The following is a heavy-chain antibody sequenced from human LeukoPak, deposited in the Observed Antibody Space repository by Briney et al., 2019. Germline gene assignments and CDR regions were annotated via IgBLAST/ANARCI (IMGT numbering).Heavy chain of an antibody. CDR2: ISSSGSTI. J-gene: IGHJ3*02. CDR1: GFTFSSYE. V-gene: IGHV3-48*03. CDR3: ARSGRDYYGSGSYYLGDAFDI. D-gene: IGHD3-10*01. Sequence: GGSLRLSCAASGFTFSSYEMNWVRQAPGKGLEWVSYISSSGSTIYYADSVKGRFTISRDNAKNSLYLQMNSLRAEDTAVYYCARSGRDYYGSGSYYLGDAFDIWGQGTMVTVSS.